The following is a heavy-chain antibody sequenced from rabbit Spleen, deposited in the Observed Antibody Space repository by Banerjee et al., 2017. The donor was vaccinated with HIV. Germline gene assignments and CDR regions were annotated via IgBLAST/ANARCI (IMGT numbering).Heavy chain of an antibody. V-gene: IGHV1S45*01. Sequence: QEQLVESGGDLVKPGASLTLTCTASGVSFSSSSYMCLVRQAPGKGLEWIACIEAGGSGFTYFATWAKGRFTCSKTSSTTVTLQMTRLTAADTATYFCARDTSSNFSSCGMALWGPGTLVTVS. CDR2: IEAGGSGFT. CDR1: GVSFSSSSY. D-gene: IGHD1-1*01. J-gene: IGHJ6*01. CDR3: ARDTSSNFSSCGMAL.